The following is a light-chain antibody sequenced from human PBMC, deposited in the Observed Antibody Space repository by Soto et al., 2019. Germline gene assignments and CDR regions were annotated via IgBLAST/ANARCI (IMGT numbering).Light chain of an antibody. J-gene: IGKJ1*01. CDR2: GAS. CDR3: QQYGSSRT. V-gene: IGKV3-20*01. Sequence: PGERVTLSCRASQSVSSSSLAWYRHKPGQAPSLLIYGASNRATGISGRFSGSGSGTDFTLTISGLEPEDFAVYYCQQYGSSRTFGQGTKVEIK. CDR1: QSVSSSS.